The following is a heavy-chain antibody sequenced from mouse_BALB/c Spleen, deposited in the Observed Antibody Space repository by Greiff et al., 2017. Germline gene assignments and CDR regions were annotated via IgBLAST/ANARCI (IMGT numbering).Heavy chain of an antibody. J-gene: IGHJ2*01. Sequence: VQLQESGPGLVAPSQSLSITCTVSGFSLTSYGVHWVRQPPGKGLEWLGVIWAGGSTNYNSALMSRLSISKDNSKSQVILKMNSLQTDDTAMYYCARERDGTEDYWGQGTTLTVSS. CDR2: IWAGGST. V-gene: IGHV2-9*02. D-gene: IGHD2-1*01. CDR1: GFSLTSYG. CDR3: ARERDGTEDY.